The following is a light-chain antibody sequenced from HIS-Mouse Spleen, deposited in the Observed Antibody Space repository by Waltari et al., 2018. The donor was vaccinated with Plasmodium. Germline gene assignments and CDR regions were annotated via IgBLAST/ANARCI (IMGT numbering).Light chain of an antibody. Sequence: SSELTQDPAVSVALGQTVRIPCQGASLRSYYARWYQQKPGQAPVLVIYGKNNRPSGIPDRFSGSSSGNTASLTITGAQAEDEADYYCNSRDSSGNHWVFGGGTKLTVL. J-gene: IGLJ3*02. V-gene: IGLV3-19*01. CDR2: GKN. CDR3: NSRDSSGNHWV. CDR1: SLRSYY.